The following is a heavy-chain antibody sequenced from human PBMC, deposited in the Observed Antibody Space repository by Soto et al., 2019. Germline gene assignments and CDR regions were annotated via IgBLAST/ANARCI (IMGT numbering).Heavy chain of an antibody. V-gene: IGHV3-33*01. J-gene: IGHJ4*02. D-gene: IGHD1-20*01. CDR2: IGFDGTNI. Sequence: QGQLVESGGGVVQPGRSLRLSCVASGFDFKTYGMHWVRKAPGKGLEWVAVIGFDGTNIHYSDSVRGRFSISRDNSKNTVSLQMNSLRVEDTALYYCVRTACVINNCSYRGVRWGQGTLVTV. CDR1: GFDFKTYG. CDR3: VRTACVINNCSYRGVR.